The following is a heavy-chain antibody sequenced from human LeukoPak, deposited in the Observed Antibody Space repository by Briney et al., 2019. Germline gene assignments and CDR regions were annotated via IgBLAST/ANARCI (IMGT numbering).Heavy chain of an antibody. CDR3: ATVDRGRAGVGNAFDI. Sequence: ASVKVSWKASGYTFTNYAMNWVRQAPGQGLEWMGGFDPEDGETIYAQKFQGRVTMTEDTSTDTAYMELSSLRSEDTAVYYCATVDRGRAGVGNAFDIWGQGTMVTVSS. D-gene: IGHD1-26*01. CDR1: GYTFTNYA. V-gene: IGHV1-24*01. J-gene: IGHJ3*02. CDR2: FDPEDGET.